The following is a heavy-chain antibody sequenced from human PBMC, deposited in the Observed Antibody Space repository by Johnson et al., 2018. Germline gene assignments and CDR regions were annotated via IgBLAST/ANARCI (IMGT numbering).Heavy chain of an antibody. J-gene: IGHJ6*02. CDR3: ARGAFGAYGMDV. D-gene: IGHD3-10*01. CDR2: ISSSSSYI. V-gene: IGHV3-21*01. CDR1: GFTFSSXA. Sequence: LSCAASGFTFSSXAMSWXRQXPGKGLEWVSAISSSSSYIYYADSVKGRFTLSRDNAKNSLYLKINSLRAEDTAVYYCARGAFGAYGMDVWGQGTTVTVSS.